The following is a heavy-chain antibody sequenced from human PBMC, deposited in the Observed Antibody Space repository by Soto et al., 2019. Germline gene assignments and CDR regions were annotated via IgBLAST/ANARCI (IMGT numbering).Heavy chain of an antibody. CDR3: AKGVALGYCTSTSCHNYYMDV. V-gene: IGHV3-9*01. CDR2: ISWNSGGI. Sequence: EVQLVESGGGLVQPGRSLRLSCSASGFTFDDYAMHWVRQAPGKGLEWVSGISWNSGGIAYADSAKGRFTISRGNAKNSLYLQMNSLRAEDTALYYCAKGVALGYCTSTSCHNYYMDVWGKGTTVTVSS. CDR1: GFTFDDYA. J-gene: IGHJ6*03. D-gene: IGHD2-2*02.